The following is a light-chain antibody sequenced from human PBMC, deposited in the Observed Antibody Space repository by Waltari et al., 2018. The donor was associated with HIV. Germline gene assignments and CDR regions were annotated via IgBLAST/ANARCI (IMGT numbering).Light chain of an antibody. V-gene: IGLV2-23*01. CDR3: CAYVGTLTPA. J-gene: IGLJ3*02. CDR1: EVDIGFIPF. CDR2: GGS. Sequence: QSALTHPAPVSGSPGQSFTFSSNPTEVDIGFIPFVSWYQHFPGMAPQLIIYGGSIRSSGVSHRFSASNSGKTASLTISGLQTADEAIYYCCAYVGTLTPAFGGGTQLTVL.